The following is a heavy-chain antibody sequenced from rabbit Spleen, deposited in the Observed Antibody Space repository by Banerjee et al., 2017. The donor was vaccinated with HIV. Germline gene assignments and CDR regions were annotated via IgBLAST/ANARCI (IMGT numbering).Heavy chain of an antibody. D-gene: IGHD4-1*01. CDR2: IAGSGSGFT. Sequence: QSLEESGGDLVKPGASLTLTCTASGFSFSSNDYMCWVRQAPGKGLEWISCIAGSGSGFTYSATWTKGRFTCSKTSSTTVTLQMTSLTAADTATYFCARDLAGVIGWNFGLWGPGTLVTVS. J-gene: IGHJ4*01. V-gene: IGHV1S40*01. CDR1: GFSFSSNDY. CDR3: ARDLAGVIGWNFGL.